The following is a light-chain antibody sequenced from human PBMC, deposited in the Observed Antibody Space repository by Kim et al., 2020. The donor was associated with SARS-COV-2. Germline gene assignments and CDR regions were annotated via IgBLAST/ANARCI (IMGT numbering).Light chain of an antibody. V-gene: IGLV7-46*01. Sequence: QAVVTQEPSLTVSPGGTVTLTCGSSTGAVTSDHFSYWFQQKSGQAPRTLIYDTTNKFSRTPARFSGSLLGGKAALTLSGAQPEDEADYYCLLAYNGARVCGGGTQLTVL. CDR3: LLAYNGARV. CDR1: TGAVTSDHF. J-gene: IGLJ3*02. CDR2: DTT.